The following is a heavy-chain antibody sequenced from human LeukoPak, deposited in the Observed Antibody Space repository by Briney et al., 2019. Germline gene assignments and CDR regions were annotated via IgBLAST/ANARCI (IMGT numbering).Heavy chain of an antibody. J-gene: IGHJ3*02. CDR3: ARAPGDAFDI. CDR1: GGSFSSGSYY. Sequence: SETLSLTCTVSGGSFSSGSYYWSWIRQPPGKGLEWIGYIYYSGSTNYNPSLKSRVTISVDTSKNQFSLKLSSVTAADTAVYYCARAPGDAFDIWGQGTMVTVSS. V-gene: IGHV4-61*01. CDR2: IYYSGST.